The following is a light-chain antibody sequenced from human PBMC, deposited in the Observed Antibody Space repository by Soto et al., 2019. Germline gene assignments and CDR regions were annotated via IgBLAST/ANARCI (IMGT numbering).Light chain of an antibody. J-gene: IGKJ4*01. Sequence: EMVLTQSPGTLSLSPGERATLSCRASQSVSSSYLAWYQQKPGQAPRLLIYGASSRATGIPDRFSGSGSGTDFTLTISRLEPEDFAVYYCQQYGSSPVRTFGGGTKVEIK. CDR1: QSVSSSY. V-gene: IGKV3-20*01. CDR3: QQYGSSPVRT. CDR2: GAS.